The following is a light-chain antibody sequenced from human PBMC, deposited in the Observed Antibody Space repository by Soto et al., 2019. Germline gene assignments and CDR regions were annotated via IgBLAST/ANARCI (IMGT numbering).Light chain of an antibody. V-gene: IGKV1-5*01. CDR1: QSMGNW. Sequence: DIQMTQSPSTLSASVGDRVTITCRASQSMGNWLAWYQQKQGKAPIFLIHDASTLESGVPSRFTGSGSGREFTLTMSSLQPDDVATYYCQQYNSYPFTFGPWTKVDIQ. J-gene: IGKJ3*01. CDR3: QQYNSYPFT. CDR2: DAS.